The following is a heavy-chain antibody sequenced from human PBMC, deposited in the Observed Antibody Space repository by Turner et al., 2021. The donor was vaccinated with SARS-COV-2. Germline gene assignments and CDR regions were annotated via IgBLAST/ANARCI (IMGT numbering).Heavy chain of an antibody. CDR2: ISSSSSYI. J-gene: IGHJ6*02. CDR3: ARDHRPVVVPAAKRAGSYYYGMDV. D-gene: IGHD2-2*01. V-gene: IGHV3-21*01. Sequence: EVQLVESGGGLVKPGGSLRLSCAASGFTFSSYTINWVRQAPGKGLEWVSSISSSSSYIYYADSVKGRFTISRDNAKNSLYLQMNSLRAEDTAVYYCARDHRPVVVPAAKRAGSYYYGMDVRGQGTTVTVSS. CDR1: GFTFSSYT.